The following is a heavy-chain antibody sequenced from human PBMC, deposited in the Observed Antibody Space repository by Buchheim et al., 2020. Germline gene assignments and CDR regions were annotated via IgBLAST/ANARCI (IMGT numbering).Heavy chain of an antibody. Sequence: QVQLQESGPGLVKPSETLSLTCTVSGGSISSYYWSWIRQPPGTGLEWIGSVYHGETVYYNLSLKSRVSISVDTSKNHFSLKLTSVTAADTAVYYCARHDDSGSYCDYWGQGTL. J-gene: IGHJ4*02. D-gene: IGHD1-26*01. CDR3: ARHDDSGSYCDY. CDR2: VYHGETV. V-gene: IGHV4-59*04. CDR1: GGSISSYY.